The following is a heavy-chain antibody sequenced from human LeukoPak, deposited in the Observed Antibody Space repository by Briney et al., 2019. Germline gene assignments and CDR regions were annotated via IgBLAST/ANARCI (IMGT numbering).Heavy chain of an antibody. CDR1: GDSVSRNNAA. Sequence: SQTLSLTCAISGDSVSRNNAAWNWIRQSPSRGLEWLGRTYYRSKWYSDYAESAKSRITISPDTSKNQFSLQLNSVTPEDTAVYYCARYQVSEGREITPFDYWGQGTLVTVSS. CDR3: ARYQVSEGREITPFDY. D-gene: IGHD2-2*01. CDR2: TYYRSKWYS. V-gene: IGHV6-1*01. J-gene: IGHJ4*02.